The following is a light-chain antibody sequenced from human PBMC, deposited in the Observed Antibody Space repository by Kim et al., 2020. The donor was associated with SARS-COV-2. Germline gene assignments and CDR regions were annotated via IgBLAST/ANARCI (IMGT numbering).Light chain of an antibody. J-gene: IGLJ1*01. Sequence: APGKTARIACGGNNIGSKSVHWYQQKPGQAPVLVIYYDSDRPSGIPERFSGSNSGNTATLTISRVEAGDEADYYCHVWDSSSEHYVFGTWTKVTVL. CDR1: NIGSKS. CDR2: YDS. CDR3: HVWDSSSEHYV. V-gene: IGLV3-21*04.